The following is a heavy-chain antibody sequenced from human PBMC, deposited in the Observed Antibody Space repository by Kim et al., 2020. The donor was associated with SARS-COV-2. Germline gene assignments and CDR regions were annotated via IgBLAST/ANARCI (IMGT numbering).Heavy chain of an antibody. Sequence: ADSVKGRFTISRDNSKNTLYLQMNSLRAEDTAVYYCARGLTGTTVGYFDYWGQGTLVTVSS. V-gene: IGHV3-53*01. D-gene: IGHD1-7*01. CDR3: ARGLTGTTVGYFDY. J-gene: IGHJ4*02.